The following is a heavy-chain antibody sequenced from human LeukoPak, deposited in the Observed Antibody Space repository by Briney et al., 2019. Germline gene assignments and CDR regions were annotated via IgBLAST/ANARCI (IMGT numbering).Heavy chain of an antibody. V-gene: IGHV3-33*06. D-gene: IGHD5-12*01. J-gene: IGHJ4*02. CDR2: IWYDGSNK. Sequence: GGSLRLSCAASGFTFSSYGMHWVRQAPGKGLEWVAVIWYDGSNKYYADSVKGRFTISRDNSKNTLYLQMNSLRAGDTAVYYCAKGTGNIVATIDYWGQGTLVTVSS. CDR1: GFTFSSYG. CDR3: AKGTGNIVATIDY.